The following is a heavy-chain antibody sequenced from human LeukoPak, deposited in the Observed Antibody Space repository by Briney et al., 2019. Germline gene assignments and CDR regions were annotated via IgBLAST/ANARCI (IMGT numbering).Heavy chain of an antibody. CDR1: GGTFSSYA. CDR2: IIPIFGIA. J-gene: IGHJ4*02. CDR3: ARDPGRDGYNYLDY. Sequence: SVKVSCKASGGTFSSYAISWVRQAPGQGLEWMGRIIPIFGIANYAQKFQGRVTITADKSTSAAYMELSSLRSEDTAVYYCARDPGRDGYNYLDYWGQGTLVTVSS. D-gene: IGHD5-24*01. V-gene: IGHV1-69*04.